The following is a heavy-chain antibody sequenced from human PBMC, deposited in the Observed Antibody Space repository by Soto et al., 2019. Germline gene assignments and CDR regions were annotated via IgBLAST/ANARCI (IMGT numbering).Heavy chain of an antibody. Sequence: GGSLRLSCAASGFTFSSYGMHWVRQAPGKGLEWVAVISYDGSNKYYADSVKGRFTISRDNSKNTLYLQMNSLRAEDTAVYYCAKEGHSYIEYYDFWSGSLYFDYWGQGTLVTVSS. CDR2: ISYDGSNK. J-gene: IGHJ4*02. CDR1: GFTFSSYG. CDR3: AKEGHSYIEYYDFWSGSLYFDY. V-gene: IGHV3-30*18. D-gene: IGHD3-3*01.